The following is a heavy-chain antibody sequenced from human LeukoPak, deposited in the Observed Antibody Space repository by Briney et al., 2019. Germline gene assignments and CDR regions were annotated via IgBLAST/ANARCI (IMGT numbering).Heavy chain of an antibody. V-gene: IGHV3-74*01. D-gene: IGHD3-16*02. Sequence: GGSLRLSCAASGFIFSSYWIHWVRQAPGKGLVWVSRINSNGITTNYADSVKGRFTIFRDNAKNTLYLQMNSLRVEDTAVYYCASAGSYRFDYWGQGTLVTVSS. CDR2: INSNGITT. CDR1: GFIFSSYW. J-gene: IGHJ4*02. CDR3: ASAGSYRFDY.